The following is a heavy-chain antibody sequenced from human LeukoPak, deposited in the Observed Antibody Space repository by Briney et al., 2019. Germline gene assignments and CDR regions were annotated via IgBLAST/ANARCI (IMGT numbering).Heavy chain of an antibody. CDR3: AKDPYGSGSYADY. V-gene: IGHV3-23*01. J-gene: IGHJ4*02. CDR2: ISGSGGST. D-gene: IGHD3-10*01. CDR1: GFTFDDYA. Sequence: GRSLRLSCAASGFTFDDYAMHWVRQAPGKGLEWVSAISGSGGSTYYADSVKGRFTISRDNSKNTLYLQMNSLRAEDTAVYYCAKDPYGSGSYADYWGQGTLVTVSS.